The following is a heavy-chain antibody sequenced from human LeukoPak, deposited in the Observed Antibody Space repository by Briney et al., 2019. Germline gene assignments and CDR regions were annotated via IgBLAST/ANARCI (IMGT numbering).Heavy chain of an antibody. D-gene: IGHD1-26*01. V-gene: IGHV3-30-3*01. J-gene: IGHJ3*02. CDR1: GFTFGSHA. CDR3: TTSKGGSYRGAFDI. CDR2: ISYDGGNK. Sequence: GTSLRLSCAASGFTFGSHAMDWVRQAPGKGLEWVAVISYDGGNKYYADSVKGRFTISRDNSKNTLYLQMNSLGAEDTAVYYCTTSKGGSYRGAFDIWGQGTMVTVSS.